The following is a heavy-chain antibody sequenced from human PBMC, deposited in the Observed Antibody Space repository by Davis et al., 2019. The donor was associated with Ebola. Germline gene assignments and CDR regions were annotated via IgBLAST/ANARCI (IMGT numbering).Heavy chain of an antibody. CDR1: GYTFTSYD. Sequence: ASVKVSCKASGYTFTSYDMHWVRHAPGHRLEWMGWMNPISGNTGYAQKFQGRVTMTRNTSISTAYMELSSLRSEDTAGYYCARGVNYYGSSGYYEEYWGQGTLVTVSS. CDR3: ARGVNYYGSSGYYEEY. J-gene: IGHJ4*01. D-gene: IGHD3-22*01. CDR2: MNPISGNT. V-gene: IGHV1-8*02.